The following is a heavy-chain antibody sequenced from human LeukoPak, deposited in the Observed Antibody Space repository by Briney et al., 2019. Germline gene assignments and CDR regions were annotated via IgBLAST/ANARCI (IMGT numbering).Heavy chain of an antibody. V-gene: IGHV4-59*01. CDR2: IYYSGST. J-gene: IGHJ3*02. Sequence: SETLSLTCTVSGGSISSYYWSWIRQPPGKGLEWLGYIYYSGSTNYNPSLKSRVTISVDTSKNQFSLKLSSVTAADTAVYYCARAPRDYDYVWGSYRSPHGAFDIWGQGTMVTVSS. CDR1: GGSISSYY. CDR3: ARAPRDYDYVWGSYRSPHGAFDI. D-gene: IGHD3-16*02.